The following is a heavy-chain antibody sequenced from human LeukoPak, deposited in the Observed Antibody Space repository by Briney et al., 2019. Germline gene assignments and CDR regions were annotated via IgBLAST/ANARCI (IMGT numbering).Heavy chain of an antibody. Sequence: SVKVSCKASGGTFSSYAISWVRQAPGQGLEWMGGIIPIFGTANYAQKFQGRVTITTDESTSTAYMELSSLRSEDTAVYYCAREVYEGYYDSSGYYSPWGRGALVTVSS. V-gene: IGHV1-69*05. CDR2: IIPIFGTA. CDR1: GGTFSSYA. CDR3: AREVYEGYYDSSGYYSP. J-gene: IGHJ5*02. D-gene: IGHD3-22*01.